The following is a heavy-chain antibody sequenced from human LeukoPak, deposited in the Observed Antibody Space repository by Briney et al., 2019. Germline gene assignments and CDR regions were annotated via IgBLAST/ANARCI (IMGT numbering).Heavy chain of an antibody. J-gene: IGHJ6*02. CDR3: ARVSYCGSGSYSDYCYYGMDV. CDR2: FSYRGNT. CDR1: GGTISSNF. V-gene: IGHV4-59*01. D-gene: IGHD3-10*01. Sequence: SETLTLSCTVSGGTISSNFRSWIRQPPGKGLEWIGYFSYRGNTNYNPCLRGRVTISADTSKNQFSLKLSSVTAADTAVYYCARVSYCGSGSYSDYCYYGMDVWGQGTTVTVSS.